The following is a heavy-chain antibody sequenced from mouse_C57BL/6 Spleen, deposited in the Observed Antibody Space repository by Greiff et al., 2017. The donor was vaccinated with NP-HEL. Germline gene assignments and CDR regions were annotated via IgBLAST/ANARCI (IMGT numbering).Heavy chain of an antibody. CDR2: INPGSGGT. V-gene: IGHV1-54*01. D-gene: IGHD2-5*01. J-gene: IGHJ4*01. Sequence: QVQLQQSGAELVRPGTSVKVSCKASGYAFTNYLIEWVKQRPGQGLEWIGVINPGSGGTNYNEKFKGKATLTADKSSSTAYMQLSSLTSEDSAVYFCARSSSNGYAMDYWGQGTSVTVSS. CDR3: ARSSSNGYAMDY. CDR1: GYAFTNYL.